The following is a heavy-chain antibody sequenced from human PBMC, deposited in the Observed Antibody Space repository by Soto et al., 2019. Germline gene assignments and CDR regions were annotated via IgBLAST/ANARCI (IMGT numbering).Heavy chain of an antibody. CDR1: GFSFSRYA. J-gene: IGHJ6*02. Sequence: EVQLLESGGGLVQPGGSLRLSCAASGFSFSRYAMSWVRQAPGKGLEWVATISGSGGSTYYADSVKGRFTISRENSKKTMNLQINSLRAEDTAVYYCANVRGPVGQPKCVVIPSGMDFWGQGTTVTVSS. CDR2: ISGSGGST. D-gene: IGHD3-10*01. V-gene: IGHV3-23*01. CDR3: ANVRGPVGQPKCVVIPSGMDF.